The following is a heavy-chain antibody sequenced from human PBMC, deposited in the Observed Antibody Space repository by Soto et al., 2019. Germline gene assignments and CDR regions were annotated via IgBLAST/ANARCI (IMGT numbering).Heavy chain of an antibody. Sequence: GGSLRLSCAASGLTFSSYWMSWVRQAPGKGLEWVAYIKHDGGEKYYVDSVKGRFTISRDNAKNSLYLQMNSLRGEVTAVYYWARGLWEGYCSSSMCHPNWFDPWGQGTLVTVSS. CDR3: ARGLWEGYCSSSMCHPNWFDP. V-gene: IGHV3-7*05. CDR1: GLTFSSYW. J-gene: IGHJ5*02. CDR2: IKHDGGEK. D-gene: IGHD2-2*01.